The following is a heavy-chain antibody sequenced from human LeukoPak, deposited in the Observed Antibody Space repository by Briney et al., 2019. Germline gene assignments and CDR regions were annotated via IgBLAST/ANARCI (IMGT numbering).Heavy chain of an antibody. CDR3: ARIGYCSSTSCYGPLDY. Sequence: ASVKVSCRASGYTFTSYGISWVRQAPGQGLEWMGWISAYNGNTNYAQKLQGRVTMTTDTSTSTAYMELRSLRSDDTAVYYCARIGYCSSTSCYGPLDYWGQGTLVTVSS. CDR1: GYTFTSYG. V-gene: IGHV1-18*01. D-gene: IGHD2-2*01. J-gene: IGHJ4*02. CDR2: ISAYNGNT.